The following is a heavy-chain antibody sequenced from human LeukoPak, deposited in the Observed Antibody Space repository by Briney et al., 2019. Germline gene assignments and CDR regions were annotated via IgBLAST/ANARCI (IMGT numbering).Heavy chain of an antibody. CDR1: GYTFTSYG. J-gene: IGHJ3*01. CDR3: ARSENSSGWYGLGR. CDR2: ISAYNGNT. Sequence: GASVKVSCKASGYTFTSYGISWVRQAPGQGLEWMGWISAYNGNTNYAQKLQGRVTMTTDTSTSTAYMELRSLRSDDTAVYYCARSENSSGWYGLGRWGQGTMVTVSS. V-gene: IGHV1-18*01. D-gene: IGHD6-19*01.